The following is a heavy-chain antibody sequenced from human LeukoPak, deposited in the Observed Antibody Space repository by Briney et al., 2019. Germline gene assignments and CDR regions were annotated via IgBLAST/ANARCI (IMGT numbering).Heavy chain of an antibody. V-gene: IGHV3-23*01. CDR3: AKGSYSSGWYESDY. CDR1: GFTFSSCA. J-gene: IGHJ4*02. CDR2: ISGSGGST. D-gene: IGHD6-19*01. Sequence: GSLRLSCAASGFTFSSCAMTWVRQAPGKGLEWVSGISGSGGSTYYADSVKGRFTISRDNSKNTLYLQMNSLRAEDTAVYYCAKGSYSSGWYESDYWGQGTLVTVSS.